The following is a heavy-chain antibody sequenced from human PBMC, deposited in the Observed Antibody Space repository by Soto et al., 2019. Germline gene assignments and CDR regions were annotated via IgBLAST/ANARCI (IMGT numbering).Heavy chain of an antibody. D-gene: IGHD3-22*01. V-gene: IGHV1-69*01. CDR3: ARFLSNYHDSSDAFDI. J-gene: IGHJ3*02. Sequence: QVQLVHSGAEGKKLGSSVKVSCKASGGTFSSYAIIWVRQAPGQGLEWMGGIIPIFGTANYAQKFQGRVTITADESTSTAYMELSSLRSEDTAVYYCARFLSNYHDSSDAFDIWGQGTMVTVSS. CDR2: IIPIFGTA. CDR1: GGTFSSYA.